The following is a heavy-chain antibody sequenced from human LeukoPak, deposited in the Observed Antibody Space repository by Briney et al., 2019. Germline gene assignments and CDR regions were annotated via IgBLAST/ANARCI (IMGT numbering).Heavy chain of an antibody. Sequence: GGSLRLSCAASGFTFSSYGMHWVRQAPGKGLEWVAVISYDGSNKYYADSVKGRFTISRDNSKNTLYLQMNSLRAEDTAVYCCAKDRQWLPYWGQGTLVTVSS. CDR1: GFTFSSYG. CDR3: AKDRQWLPY. D-gene: IGHD5-18*01. CDR2: ISYDGSNK. J-gene: IGHJ4*02. V-gene: IGHV3-30*18.